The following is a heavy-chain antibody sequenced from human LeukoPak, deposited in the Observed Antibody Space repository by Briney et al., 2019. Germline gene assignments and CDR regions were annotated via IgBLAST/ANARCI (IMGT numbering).Heavy chain of an antibody. Sequence: PGGSLRLSCAASRFTFSGSAMHWVRQASGKGLEWVCRIRSKANSYATAYAASVKGRFTISRDDSKNTAYLQMNSLKTEDTAGYYCARDGRATVTTFNDAFDIWGQGTMVTVSS. D-gene: IGHD4-17*01. CDR3: ARDGRATVTTFNDAFDI. CDR2: IRSKANSYAT. CDR1: RFTFSGSA. V-gene: IGHV3-73*01. J-gene: IGHJ3*02.